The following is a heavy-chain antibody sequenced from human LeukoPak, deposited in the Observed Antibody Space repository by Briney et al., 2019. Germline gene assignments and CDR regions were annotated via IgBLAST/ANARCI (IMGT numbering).Heavy chain of an antibody. CDR2: IYYSGST. Sequence: SETLSLTCTVSGGSISSSSYYWGWIRQPPGKGLEWIGSIYYSGSTYYNPSLKSRVTISVDTPKNQFSLKLSSVTAADTAVYYCARVPRDYYDSSGRIDYWGQGTLVTVSS. D-gene: IGHD3-22*01. CDR3: ARVPRDYYDSSGRIDY. V-gene: IGHV4-39*07. J-gene: IGHJ4*02. CDR1: GGSISSSSYY.